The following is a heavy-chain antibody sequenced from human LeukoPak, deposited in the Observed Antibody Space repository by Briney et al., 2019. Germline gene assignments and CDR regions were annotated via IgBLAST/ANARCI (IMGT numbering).Heavy chain of an antibody. Sequence: GGSLRLSCAASGFTFSTYSMNWVRQAPGKGLEWVSYISSSSSTIYYADSVKGRFTISRDNAKNSLYLQTNSLRAEDTAVYYCARDCSGGSCYTLLWAFDIWGQGTMVTVSS. CDR1: GFTFSTYS. CDR2: ISSSSSTI. V-gene: IGHV3-48*01. J-gene: IGHJ3*02. CDR3: ARDCSGGSCYTLLWAFDI. D-gene: IGHD2-15*01.